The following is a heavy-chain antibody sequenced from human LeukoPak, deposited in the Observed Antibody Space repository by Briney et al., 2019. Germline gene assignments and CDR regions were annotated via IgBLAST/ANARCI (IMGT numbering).Heavy chain of an antibody. CDR1: GGSISSYY. V-gene: IGHV4-59*01. J-gene: IGHJ4*02. CDR2: IYSSGST. D-gene: IGHD3-10*01. Sequence: SETLSLTCTVSGGSISSYYWSWIRQSPGKGLEWIGYIYSSGSTNYNPSLKSRVTISVDTSKNQFSLKLSSVTAADTAVYYCATMVQGVPTYFGSWGQGNLVAVSS. CDR3: ATMVQGVPTYFGS.